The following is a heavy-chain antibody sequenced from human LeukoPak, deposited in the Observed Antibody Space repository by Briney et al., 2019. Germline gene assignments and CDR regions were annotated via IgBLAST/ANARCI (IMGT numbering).Heavy chain of an antibody. CDR1: GGSFNSYY. Sequence: SETLSLTCTVSGGSFNSYYWSWLRQPAGKGLEWIGRIQSSGSTDYSPSLQSRVTISIDTSQRQVSLNLRSVTAADTAVYYCARDIVYLIDEDYGWGQGTLVTVSS. J-gene: IGHJ4*02. V-gene: IGHV4-4*07. CDR2: IQSSGST. D-gene: IGHD4-17*01. CDR3: ARDIVYLIDEDYG.